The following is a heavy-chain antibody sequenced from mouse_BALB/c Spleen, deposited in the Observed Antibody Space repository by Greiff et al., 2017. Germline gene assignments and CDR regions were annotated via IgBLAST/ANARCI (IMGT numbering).Heavy chain of an antibody. Sequence: EVHLVESGGGLVKPGGSLKLSCAASGFTFSSYAMSWVRQTPEKRLEWVATISSGGSYTYYPDSVKGRFTISRDNAKNTLYLQMSSLRSEDTAMYYCARQGPRDAMDYWGQGTSVTVSS. CDR3: ARQGPRDAMDY. CDR1: GFTFSSYA. V-gene: IGHV5-9-3*01. CDR2: ISSGGSYT. J-gene: IGHJ4*01.